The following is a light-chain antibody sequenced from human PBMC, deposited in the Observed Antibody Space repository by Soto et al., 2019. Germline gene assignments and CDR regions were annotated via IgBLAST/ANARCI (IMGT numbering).Light chain of an antibody. Sequence: SYELTQPSSVSVSPGQTARITCSGDVLAKKYARWFQQKPGQAPVLVIYKDSERPSGIPERFSGSSSGTTVTLTISGAQVEDEADDYCYSAADNTPVFGGGTKLTVL. CDR3: YSAADNTPV. CDR2: KDS. CDR1: VLAKKY. J-gene: IGLJ3*02. V-gene: IGLV3-27*01.